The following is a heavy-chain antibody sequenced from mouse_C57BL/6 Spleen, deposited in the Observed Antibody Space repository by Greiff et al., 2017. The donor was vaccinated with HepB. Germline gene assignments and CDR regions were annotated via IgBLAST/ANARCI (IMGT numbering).Heavy chain of an antibody. CDR1: GYTFTDYY. V-gene: IGHV1-77*01. CDR3: ARCPIYYYGSSSYFDY. Sequence: VQGVESGAELVKPGASVKISCKASGYTFTDYYINWVKQRPGQGLEWIGKIGPGSGSTYYNEKFKGKATLTADKSSSTAYMQLSSLTSEDSAVYFCARCPIYYYGSSSYFDYWGQGTTLTVSS. J-gene: IGHJ2*01. D-gene: IGHD1-1*01. CDR2: IGPGSGST.